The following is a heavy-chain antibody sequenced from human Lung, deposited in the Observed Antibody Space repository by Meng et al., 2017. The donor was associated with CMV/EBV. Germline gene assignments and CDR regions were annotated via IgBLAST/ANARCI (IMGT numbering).Heavy chain of an antibody. CDR3: ARETKYYSFWSGYEDYYYYGMDV. D-gene: IGHD3-3*01. V-gene: IGHV3-66*02. CDR1: GFTVSSNY. J-gene: IGHJ6*01. Sequence: GGSLRLXCAASGFTVSSNYMSWVRQAPGKGLEWVSVIYSGGSTYYADSVKGRFTISRDSSKNTLYLQMNSLRAEDTAVYYCARETKYYSFWSGYEDYYYYGMDVWXQGNXVHGAS. CDR2: IYSGGST.